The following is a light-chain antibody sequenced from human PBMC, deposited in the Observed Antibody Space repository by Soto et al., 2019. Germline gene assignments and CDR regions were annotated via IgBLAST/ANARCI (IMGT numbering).Light chain of an antibody. CDR3: QQYGSSGT. V-gene: IGKV3-20*01. CDR2: GAS. CDR1: QSVSNNY. J-gene: IGKJ1*01. Sequence: EIVFTQSPAILPVSPGERATLSSRASQSVSNNYLAWYQQKPGQAPRLLIYGASNRATGIPDRFSGSGSGTDFTLTISRREPEDFAVYYCQQYGSSGTFGQGTKVDIK.